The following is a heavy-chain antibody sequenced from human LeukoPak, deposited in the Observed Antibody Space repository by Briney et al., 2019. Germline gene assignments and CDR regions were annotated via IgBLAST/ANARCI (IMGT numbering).Heavy chain of an antibody. V-gene: IGHV3-30-3*01. J-gene: IGHJ4*02. Sequence: GSLRLSCAVSGFTFSNYAIHWVRQSPGKGLEWVAVISYDGSNKYYADSVKGRFTISRDNSKNTLYLQMNSLRAEDTAVYYCAKVAVEYYYGSGSFDYWGQGTLVTVSS. D-gene: IGHD3-10*01. CDR1: GFTFSNYA. CDR3: AKVAVEYYYGSGSFDY. CDR2: ISYDGSNK.